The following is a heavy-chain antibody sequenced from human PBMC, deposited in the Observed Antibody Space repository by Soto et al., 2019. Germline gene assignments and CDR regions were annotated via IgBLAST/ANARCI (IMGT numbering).Heavy chain of an antibody. CDR2: ISAYNGNT. CDR3: ARSPPGGSYGKLDY. CDR1: GYTFTSYG. V-gene: IGHV1-18*04. D-gene: IGHD5-18*01. Sequence: ASVKVSCKASGYTFTSYGISWVRQAPGQGLEWMGWISAYNGNTNYAQKLQGRVTMATDTSTSTAYMELRSLRSDDTAVYYCARSPPGGSYGKLDYWGQGTLVTVSS. J-gene: IGHJ4*02.